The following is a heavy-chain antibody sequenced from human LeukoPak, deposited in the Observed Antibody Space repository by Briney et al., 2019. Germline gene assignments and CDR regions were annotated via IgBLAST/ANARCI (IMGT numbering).Heavy chain of an antibody. CDR3: ARGADDYGDRHYFDC. V-gene: IGHV3-7*02. CDR2: IKEDGSEK. CDR1: GFTFSRYW. Sequence: PGGSLRLSCAASGFTFSRYWMSWVRQAPGKGLEYMANIKEDGSEKYYVDSVKGRFTISRDNSKNTLYLQMSSLRAEDTAVYYCARGADDYGDRHYFDCWGQGTLVTVSS. J-gene: IGHJ4*02. D-gene: IGHD4-17*01.